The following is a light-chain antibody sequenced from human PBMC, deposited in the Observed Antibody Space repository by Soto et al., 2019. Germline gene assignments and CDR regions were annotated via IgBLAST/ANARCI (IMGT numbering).Light chain of an antibody. V-gene: IGLV8-61*01. CDR1: SGSVSTNYY. CDR2: NTN. Sequence: QTVVTQEPSFSVSPGGTVTLTCGLNSGSVSTNYYPAWYQRTPGQAPRSLIYNTNTRSSGVPDRFSGSILGNKAALTISGAQADDESDYYCVLYMIGGTWVFGGGTKVTVL. J-gene: IGLJ3*02. CDR3: VLYMIGGTWV.